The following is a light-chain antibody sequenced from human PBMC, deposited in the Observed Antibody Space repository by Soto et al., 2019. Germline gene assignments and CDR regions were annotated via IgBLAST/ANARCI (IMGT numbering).Light chain of an antibody. CDR1: QSVGNH. Sequence: EIVMTQSPATLSVSPGERATLSCRASQSVGNHLAWYQHKPGQAPRLVISGASTRATGIPARFRGSGSETDFTLTISRLEPEDFAVYYCQQYGSSPLTFGGGTKVDIK. CDR3: QQYGSSPLT. J-gene: IGKJ4*01. V-gene: IGKV3-15*01. CDR2: GAS.